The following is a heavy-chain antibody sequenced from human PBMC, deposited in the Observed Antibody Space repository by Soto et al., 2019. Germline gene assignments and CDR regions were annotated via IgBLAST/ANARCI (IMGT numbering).Heavy chain of an antibody. CDR2: IIPIYGAT. D-gene: IGHD5-18*01. CDR3: ARGYSYGLYYYGMDV. Sequence: QVQLVQSGAEVKKPGSSVKVSCKASGGTFSSYAFSWVRQAPGQGLEWMGGIIPIYGATNYAQNFQGRVTITAXXXSXXAEASTSTAYSELSSLRSEDPAVYYCARGYSYGLYYYGMDVWGQGTTVTGSS. V-gene: IGHV1-69*12. CDR1: GGTFSSYA. J-gene: IGHJ6*02.